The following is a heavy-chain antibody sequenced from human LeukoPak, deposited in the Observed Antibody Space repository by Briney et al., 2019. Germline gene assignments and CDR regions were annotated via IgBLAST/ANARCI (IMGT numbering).Heavy chain of an antibody. V-gene: IGHV4-39*01. CDR3: VRLPSGSYGEFDY. Sequence: PSETLSLSCSVSGGSISSSSYYWGWIRQPPGKGLEWIGIIYYSGTTKYNSSLKSRITISVDTSKNQFSLKMNSATAADTAVYYCVRLPSGSYGEFDYCGQGTLVTVSS. J-gene: IGHJ4*02. CDR2: IYYSGTT. CDR1: GGSISSSSYY. D-gene: IGHD1-26*01.